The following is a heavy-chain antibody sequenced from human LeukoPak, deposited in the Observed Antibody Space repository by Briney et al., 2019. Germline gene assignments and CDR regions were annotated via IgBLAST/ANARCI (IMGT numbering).Heavy chain of an antibody. CDR2: ISTYTGNT. Sequence: ASVKVSCKASGYTFTSYAISWVRQAPGQGLEWMGWISTYTGNTNYAQMLQGRVTMTTDTSTSTVYMELRSLRSDDTAVYYCARDAYGDNGKYYFDYWGQGTLVTVSS. D-gene: IGHD4-17*01. J-gene: IGHJ4*02. V-gene: IGHV1-18*01. CDR3: ARDAYGDNGKYYFDY. CDR1: GYTFTSYA.